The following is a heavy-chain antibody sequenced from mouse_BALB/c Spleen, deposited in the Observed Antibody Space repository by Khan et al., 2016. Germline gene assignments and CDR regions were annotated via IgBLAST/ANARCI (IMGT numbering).Heavy chain of an antibody. V-gene: IGHV9-2-1*01. J-gene: IGHJ4*01. CDR2: INTETGEP. CDR1: GYTFTDYS. D-gene: IGHD2-14*01. Sequence: QIQLVPSGPELKKPGETVKISCKASGYTFTDYSMHWVKQAPGKGLKWMGWINTETGEPTYADDFKGRFAFSLDTSASTAYLQINNLKNEDTATYFCASQVRGAMDYWGQGASVTVSS. CDR3: ASQVRGAMDY.